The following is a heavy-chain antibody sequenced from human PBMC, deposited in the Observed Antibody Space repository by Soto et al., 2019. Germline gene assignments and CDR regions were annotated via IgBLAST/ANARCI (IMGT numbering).Heavy chain of an antibody. CDR3: ARSPYDSSGYYYY. CDR1: GFTFSSYA. Sequence: GGSLRLSCAASGFTFSSYAMHWVRQAPGKGLEWVAVISYDGSNKYYADSVKGRFTISRDNSKNTLYLQMNSLRAEDTAVYYCARSPYDSSGYYYYWGQGTLVTVSS. V-gene: IGHV3-30-3*01. D-gene: IGHD3-22*01. J-gene: IGHJ4*02. CDR2: ISYDGSNK.